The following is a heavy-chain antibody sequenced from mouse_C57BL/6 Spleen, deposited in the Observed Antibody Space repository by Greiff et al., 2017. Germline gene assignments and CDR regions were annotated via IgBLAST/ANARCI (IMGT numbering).Heavy chain of an antibody. D-gene: IGHD2-10*01. CDR1: GFNIKDDY. V-gene: IGHV14-4*01. CDR3: TFLPYYAMDY. CDR2: IDPENGDT. J-gene: IGHJ4*01. Sequence: VQLKQSGAELVRPGASVKLSCTASGFNIKDDYMHWVKQRPEQGLEWIGWIDPENGDTEYASKFQGKATITADTSSNTAYLQLSSLTSEDTAVYYCTFLPYYAMDYWGQGTSVTVSS.